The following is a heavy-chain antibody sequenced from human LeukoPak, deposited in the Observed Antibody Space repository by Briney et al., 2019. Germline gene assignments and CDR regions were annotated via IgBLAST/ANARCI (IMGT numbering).Heavy chain of an antibody. J-gene: IGHJ4*02. CDR3: ARMGATTPHSANPDY. CDR1: GGSISSYY. Sequence: SETLSLTCTVSGGSISSYYWSWVRQPPGKGLEWIGYIYYSGATNYSPSLRSRLTISVDTSKDQLYMTSNSVTAADTAVYYCARMGATTPHSANPDYWGQGTLVTVSS. D-gene: IGHD1-1*01. V-gene: IGHV4-59*01. CDR2: IYYSGAT.